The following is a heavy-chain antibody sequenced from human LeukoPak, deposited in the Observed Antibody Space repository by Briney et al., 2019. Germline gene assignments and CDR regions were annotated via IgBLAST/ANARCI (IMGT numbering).Heavy chain of an antibody. V-gene: IGHV3-33*01. CDR1: GFTFSSYG. CDR3: ARGPGGTATKAFDI. D-gene: IGHD3-16*01. Sequence: GGFLRLSCAASGFTFSSYGMHWVRQAPGKGLEWVAVIWYDGSNKYYADSVKGRFTISRDNSKNTLYLQMNSLRAEDTAVYYCARGPGGTATKAFDIWGQGTMVTVSS. J-gene: IGHJ3*02. CDR2: IWYDGSNK.